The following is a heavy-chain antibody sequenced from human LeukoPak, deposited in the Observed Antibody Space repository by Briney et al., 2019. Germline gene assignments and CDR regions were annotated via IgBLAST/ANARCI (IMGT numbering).Heavy chain of an antibody. V-gene: IGHV3-74*01. J-gene: IGHJ6*04. Sequence: GGSLRLSCAASRFTFSSYWMHWVRQAPGKGLMWVSRINHDGSITAYADSVKGRFTISRDNAKNTLYLQMNSLRAEDTAVYYCARGAHSDLDVWGKGTTVTVSS. CDR1: RFTFSSYW. D-gene: IGHD2-15*01. CDR3: ARGAHSDLDV. CDR2: INHDGSIT.